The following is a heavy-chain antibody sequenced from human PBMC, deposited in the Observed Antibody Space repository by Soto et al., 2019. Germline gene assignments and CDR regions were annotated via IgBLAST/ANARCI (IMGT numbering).Heavy chain of an antibody. D-gene: IGHD7-27*01. V-gene: IGHV1-3*01. CDR2: INVGRGNL. CDR3: AGDQDDYRKNWGRFEC. CDR1: GDTFDNYA. J-gene: IGHJ4*02. Sequence: ASVKVSCKASGDTFDNYALHWVRQAPGQGLEWLGWINVGRGNLKYSENFQGNFFLTTDTSASTAFLELRDLKSEDTAVYFCAGDQDDYRKNWGRFECWGEGTLVTVSS.